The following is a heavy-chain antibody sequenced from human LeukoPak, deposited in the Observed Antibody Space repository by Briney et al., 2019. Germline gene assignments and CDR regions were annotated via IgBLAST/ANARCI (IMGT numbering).Heavy chain of an antibody. CDR2: ISSNGGNT. CDR1: GFTFSIYA. V-gene: IGHV3-64*01. J-gene: IGHJ4*02. CDR3: AREEYSSSWSFDY. D-gene: IGHD6-13*01. Sequence: GGSLRLSCAAFGFTFSIYAMRWVRQAQGKGMEYVSFISSNGGNTYYANSVKGRFTISRDHSTNTLYLQMGSLRAEDMAVYYCAREEYSSSWSFDYWGRGTLVTVSS.